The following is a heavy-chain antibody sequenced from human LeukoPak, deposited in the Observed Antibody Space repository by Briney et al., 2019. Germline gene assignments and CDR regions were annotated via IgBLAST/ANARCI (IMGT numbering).Heavy chain of an antibody. CDR3: ARDAYIVGATPDY. J-gene: IGHJ4*02. CDR2: INHSGST. V-gene: IGHV4-34*01. CDR1: GGSFSGYY. D-gene: IGHD1-26*01. Sequence: PSETLSLTCAVYGGSFSGYYWSWIRQPPGKGLEWIGEINHSGSTNYNPSLKSRVTISVDTSKSQFSLKLSSVTAADTAVYYCARDAYIVGATPDYWGQGTLVTVSS.